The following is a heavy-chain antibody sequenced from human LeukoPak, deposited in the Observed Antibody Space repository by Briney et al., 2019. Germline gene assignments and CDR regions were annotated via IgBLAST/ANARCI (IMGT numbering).Heavy chain of an antibody. J-gene: IGHJ4*02. CDR1: GYTFTSYD. V-gene: IGHV1-8*03. Sequence: ASVKVSCKASGYTFTSYDINWVRQATGQGLEWMGWMNPNSGNTGYAQKFQGRVTITRNTSISTAYMELSSLRSEDTAVYYCARQGDDYGSGSYNYWGQGTLVTVSS. D-gene: IGHD3-10*01. CDR3: ARQGDDYGSGSYNY. CDR2: MNPNSGNT.